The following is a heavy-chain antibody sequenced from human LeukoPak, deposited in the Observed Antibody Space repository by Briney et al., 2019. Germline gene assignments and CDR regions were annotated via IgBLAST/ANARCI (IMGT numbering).Heavy chain of an antibody. Sequence: SETLPLTCTVSGGSISSSSYYWGWIRQPPGKGLEWIGSIYYSGSTYYNPSLKSRVTISVDTSKNQFSLKLSSVTAADTAVYYCARDYGDYYSRYYFDYWGQGTLVTVSS. CDR3: ARDYGDYYSRYYFDY. J-gene: IGHJ4*02. CDR2: IYYSGST. D-gene: IGHD4-17*01. CDR1: GGSISSSSYY. V-gene: IGHV4-39*07.